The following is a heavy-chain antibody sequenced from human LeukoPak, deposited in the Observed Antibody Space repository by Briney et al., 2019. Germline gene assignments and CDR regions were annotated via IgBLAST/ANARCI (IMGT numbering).Heavy chain of an antibody. CDR1: GFTFSSYA. CDR2: ISSNGGGT. V-gene: IGHV3-64*01. Sequence: QPGGPLRLSCAASGFTFSSYAMHWVRQAPGKGLEYVSAISSNGGGTYYANSVKGRFTISRDNSKNTLYLQMGSLRAEDMAVYYCARDSPYWGAFDIWGQGTMVTVSS. D-gene: IGHD7-27*01. CDR3: ARDSPYWGAFDI. J-gene: IGHJ3*02.